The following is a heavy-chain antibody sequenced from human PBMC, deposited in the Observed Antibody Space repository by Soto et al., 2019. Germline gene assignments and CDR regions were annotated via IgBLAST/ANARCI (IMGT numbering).Heavy chain of an antibody. D-gene: IGHD6-13*01. V-gene: IGHV3-74*01. CDR3: GSFGISWSSAY. CDR1: GFMFNYHG. CDR2: INTDGSFT. J-gene: IGHJ4*02. Sequence: PGGSLRLSCTAAGFMFNYHGMHWVRQAPGKGLEWVSRINTDGSFTGYADSVEGRFTISRDSAKNTLYLQLNSLRVEDTAVYYCGSFGISWSSAYWGQGTQVTVSS.